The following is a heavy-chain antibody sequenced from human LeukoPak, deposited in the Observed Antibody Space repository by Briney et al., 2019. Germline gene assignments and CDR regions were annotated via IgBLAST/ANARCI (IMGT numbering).Heavy chain of an antibody. CDR3: ATYRQVLLPFES. V-gene: IGHV3-20*04. J-gene: IGHJ4*02. CDR1: GFTFDDFG. Sequence: GGSLRLSCAASGFTFDDFGMSWVRQAPGKGLEWVSGINWNGGSTGYADSVKGRFTISRDNAKNSLYLQMNSLRAEDTAIYYCATYRQVLLPFESWGQGTLVTVSS. D-gene: IGHD2-8*02. CDR2: INWNGGST.